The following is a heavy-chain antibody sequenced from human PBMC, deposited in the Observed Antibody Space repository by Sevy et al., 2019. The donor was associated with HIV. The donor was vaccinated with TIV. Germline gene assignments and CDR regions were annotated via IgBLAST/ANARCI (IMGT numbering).Heavy chain of an antibody. CDR1: GGSFTSSDSY. D-gene: IGHD5-12*01. Sequence: LRLSCTVSGGSFTSSDSYWSWIRQPPGEGLEWIGYIHYTGGTYYNPFLKSRVAMSVDTSEKQCSLKFSFLTAADTAVYYCASKRGYNDGPFDYWGQGTLVTVSS. V-gene: IGHV4-30-4*01. CDR3: ASKRGYNDGPFDY. J-gene: IGHJ4*02. CDR2: IHYTGGT.